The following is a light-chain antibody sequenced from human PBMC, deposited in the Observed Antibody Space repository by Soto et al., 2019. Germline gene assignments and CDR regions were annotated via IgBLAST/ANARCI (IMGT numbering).Light chain of an antibody. CDR2: DAS. CDR1: ESVSDN. V-gene: IGKV3-11*01. J-gene: IGKJ5*01. Sequence: EKVMSLSPATLSVSQRETATLSCGASESVSDNLAWYHQKPGQAPRLLIYDASNRATGIPARFSGSGSGTDFALTISSLEPEDFAVYYCQQRSNWPPITLGQGTRLEIK. CDR3: QQRSNWPPIT.